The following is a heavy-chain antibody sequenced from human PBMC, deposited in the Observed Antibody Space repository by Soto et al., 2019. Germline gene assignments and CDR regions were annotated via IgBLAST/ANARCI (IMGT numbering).Heavy chain of an antibody. CDR1: GGSVSSGSYY. D-gene: IGHD2-15*01. CDR2: IYYSGST. V-gene: IGHV4-61*01. J-gene: IGHJ5*01. Sequence: SETLSLTCTVSGGSVSSGSYYWSWIRQPPGEGLEWIGYIYYSGSTSYNPSLKGRVTMSVDTSKNQFSLKLNSVTTADTALYYCARTGFCGGDACYPNWFDSWGHGALVTVSS. CDR3: ARTGFCGGDACYPNWFDS.